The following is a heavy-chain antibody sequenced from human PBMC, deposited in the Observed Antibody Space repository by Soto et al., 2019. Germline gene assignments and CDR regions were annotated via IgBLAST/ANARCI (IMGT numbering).Heavy chain of an antibody. CDR3: ARDLRAAGSPGMDV. CDR2: IIPIVGTG. CDR1: GGSFSSYA. D-gene: IGHD6-13*01. Sequence: SVKVSCKASGGSFSSYAISWVRQAPGQGLEWMGGIIPIVGTGNYAQNFQGRVTITADESTSTAYMELSSLRSEDTAMYYCARDLRAAGSPGMDVWGQGTTVTVS. J-gene: IGHJ6*02. V-gene: IGHV1-69*13.